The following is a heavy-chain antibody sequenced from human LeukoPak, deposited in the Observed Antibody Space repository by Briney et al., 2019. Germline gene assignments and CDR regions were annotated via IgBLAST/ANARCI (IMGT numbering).Heavy chain of an antibody. CDR2: ISESGGST. D-gene: IGHD6-13*01. J-gene: IGHJ4*02. Sequence: GGSLRLSCAASGFTFTNYAMSWVRQAPGKGLEWVSTISESGGSTNYADSVKGRFTISRDNSKNTLYLQMNSLRAKDTALYYCAKGWSYFLDNWGQGTLVTVSS. V-gene: IGHV3-23*01. CDR1: GFTFTNYA. CDR3: AKGWSYFLDN.